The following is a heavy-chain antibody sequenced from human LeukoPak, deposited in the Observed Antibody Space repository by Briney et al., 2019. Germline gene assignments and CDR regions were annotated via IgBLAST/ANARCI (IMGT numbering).Heavy chain of an antibody. CDR2: INHSGST. CDR1: GGSLSGYY. Sequence: PSETLSLTCAVYGGSLSGYYWSWIRQPPGKGLEWIGEINHSGSTNYNPSLKSRVTISVDTSKNQFSLKLSSVTAADTAVYYCARGSTPYRSYGTRPFDYWGQGTLVTVSS. D-gene: IGHD5-18*01. J-gene: IGHJ4*02. CDR3: ARGSTPYRSYGTRPFDY. V-gene: IGHV4-34*01.